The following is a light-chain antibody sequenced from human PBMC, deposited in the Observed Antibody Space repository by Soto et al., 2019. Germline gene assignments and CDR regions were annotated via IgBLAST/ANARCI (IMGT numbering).Light chain of an antibody. CDR1: QSVSSSY. CDR2: GAS. Sequence: EIVLTQSPGTLSLSPGERATLSCRASQSVSSSYLAWYQQKTGQAPRPLIYGASSRATGIPDRFSGSESGTDFTLTISRLEPEDFAVYYCQQYGSSPFTFGQGTKLEIK. V-gene: IGKV3-20*01. CDR3: QQYGSSPFT. J-gene: IGKJ2*01.